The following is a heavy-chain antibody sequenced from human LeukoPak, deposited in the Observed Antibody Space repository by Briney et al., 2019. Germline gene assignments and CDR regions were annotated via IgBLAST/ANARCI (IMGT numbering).Heavy chain of an antibody. D-gene: IGHD5-12*01. CDR3: ASGRDGYKGYYFDY. Sequence: PGRSLRLSCAASGFTFDDYAMHWVRQAPGKGLEWVSGISWNSGSIGYADSVKGRFTISRDNAKNSLYLQMNSLRAEDTALYYCASGRDGYKGYYFDYWGQGTLVTVSS. CDR1: GFTFDDYA. CDR2: ISWNSGSI. J-gene: IGHJ4*02. V-gene: IGHV3-9*01.